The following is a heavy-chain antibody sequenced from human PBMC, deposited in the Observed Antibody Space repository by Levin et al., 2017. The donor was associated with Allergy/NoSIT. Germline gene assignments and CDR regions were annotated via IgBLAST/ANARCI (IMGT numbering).Heavy chain of an antibody. J-gene: IGHJ4*02. CDR3: AKVDSLPLDSSGWYNSFDY. D-gene: IGHD6-19*01. V-gene: IGHV3-30*18. CDR2: ISYDGSNK. Sequence: PGESLKISCAASGFTFSSYGMHWVRQAPGKGLEWVAVISYDGSNKYYADSVKGRFTISRDNSKNTLYLQMNSLRAEDTAVYYCAKVDSLPLDSSGWYNSFDYWGQGTLVTVSS. CDR1: GFTFSSYG.